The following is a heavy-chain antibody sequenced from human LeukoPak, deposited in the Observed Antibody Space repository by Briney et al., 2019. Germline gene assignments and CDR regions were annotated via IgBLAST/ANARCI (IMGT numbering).Heavy chain of an antibody. CDR3: ARGRVSSSSWYSTYYYYFYMDV. CDR1: DDSISMYY. V-gene: IGHV4-59*01. CDR2: VNHTGST. D-gene: IGHD6-6*01. J-gene: IGHJ6*03. Sequence: SETLSLTCSVSDDSISMYYWTWIRQPPGKGLEWIGYVNHTGSTNYNPSLNGRVSISRDTTKNHLYLRLTSVTAADTADYSCARGRVSSSSWYSTYYYYFYMDVWGKGTTVTVSS.